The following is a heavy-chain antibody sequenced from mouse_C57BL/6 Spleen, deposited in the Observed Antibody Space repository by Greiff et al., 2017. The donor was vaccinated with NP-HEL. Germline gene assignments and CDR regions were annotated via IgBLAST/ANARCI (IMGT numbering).Heavy chain of an antibody. CDR1: GYTFTHYW. CDR3: ARRLTIYFDY. Sequence: QVQLQQSGAELVRPGTSVKMSCKASGYTFTHYWIGWAKQRPGHGLEWIGDIYPGGGYTNYNEKFKGKATLTADKSSSTAYMQFSSLTSEDSAIYYCARRLTIYFDYWGQGTTLTVSS. V-gene: IGHV1-63*01. J-gene: IGHJ2*01. CDR2: IYPGGGYT. D-gene: IGHD1-2*01.